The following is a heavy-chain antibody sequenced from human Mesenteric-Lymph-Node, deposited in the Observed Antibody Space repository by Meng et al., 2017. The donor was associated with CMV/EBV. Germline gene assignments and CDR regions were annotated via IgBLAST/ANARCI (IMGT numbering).Heavy chain of an antibody. Sequence: GESLKISCAASGFTVTGNYMTWVRQTPGKGLEWVANIKQDGSEKYYVDSVRGRFTISRDNAKNSLSLQMNSLTAEDTAVYYCARLMAAAAPFDYWGQGTLVTVSS. CDR2: IKQDGSEK. CDR1: GFTVTGNY. CDR3: ARLMAAAAPFDY. D-gene: IGHD6-13*01. J-gene: IGHJ4*02. V-gene: IGHV3-7*01.